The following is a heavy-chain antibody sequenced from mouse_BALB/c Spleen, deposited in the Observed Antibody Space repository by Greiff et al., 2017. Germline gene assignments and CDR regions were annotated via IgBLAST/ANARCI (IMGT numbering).Heavy chain of an antibody. CDR1: GYTFTDYW. V-gene: IGHV1-69*01. J-gene: IGHJ4*01. D-gene: IGHD1-1*02. CDR3: ARGGGGYYALDY. CDR2: LDTSDSYT. Sequence: QVQLQQPGAELVMPGASVKMSCKASGYTFTDYWMHWVKQRPGHGLEWIGALDTSDSYTSYNQKFKGKATLTVDESSSTAYMQLSSLTSEDSAVDDCARGGGGYYALDYWGQGTSVTVSA.